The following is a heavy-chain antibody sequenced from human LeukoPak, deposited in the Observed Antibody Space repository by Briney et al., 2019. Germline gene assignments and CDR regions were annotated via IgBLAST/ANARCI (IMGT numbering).Heavy chain of an antibody. CDR2: IYYSGST. Sequence: SETLSLTCTVSGYSISSGYYWGWIRQPPGKGLEWIGYIYYSGSTNYNPSLKSRVTISVDTSKNQFSLKLSSVTAADTAVYYCARRQGGNWFDPWGQGTLVTVSS. V-gene: IGHV4-38-2*02. CDR3: ARRQGGNWFDP. J-gene: IGHJ5*02. CDR1: GYSISSGYY. D-gene: IGHD3-16*01.